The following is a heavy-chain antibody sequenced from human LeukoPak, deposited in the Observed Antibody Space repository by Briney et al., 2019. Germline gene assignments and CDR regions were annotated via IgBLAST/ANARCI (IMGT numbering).Heavy chain of an antibody. CDR3: AKDVDGLEFFDS. CDR2: ISGSGGNT. Sequence: GGSLRLSCAASGLAFSGYGMSWVRQAPGKGLEWVSTISGSGGNTHYADSVKGRFTISRDNSKSTLYLQMNSLKGEDTAMYYCAKDVDGLEFFDSXGQGTQXXVS. J-gene: IGHJ4*02. D-gene: IGHD5-24*01. V-gene: IGHV3-23*01. CDR1: GLAFSGYG.